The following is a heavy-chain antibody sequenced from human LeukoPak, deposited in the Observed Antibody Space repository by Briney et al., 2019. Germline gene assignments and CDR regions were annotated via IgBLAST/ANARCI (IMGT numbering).Heavy chain of an antibody. CDR2: ISSSSSTK. Sequence: GGSLRLSCAASGFTFSSYRMNWVRQAPGKGLEWVSYISSSSSTKYYADSVKGRFTISRDNAKNSLYLQMNSLRAEDTAIYYCGRDWKLDYWGQGNLVTVSS. CDR1: GFTFSSYR. CDR3: GRDWKLDY. J-gene: IGHJ4*02. D-gene: IGHD1-1*01. V-gene: IGHV3-48*01.